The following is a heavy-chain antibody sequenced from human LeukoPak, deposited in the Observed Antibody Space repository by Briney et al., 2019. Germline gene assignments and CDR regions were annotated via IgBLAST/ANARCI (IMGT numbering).Heavy chain of an antibody. CDR2: ISGSGGST. J-gene: IGHJ4*02. D-gene: IGHD2-2*01. CDR1: GFTFSSYN. V-gene: IGHV3-23*01. CDR3: AKGRYARLWNPMLYYFDY. Sequence: PGGSLRLSCAASGFTFSSYNMNWVRQAPGKGLEWVSVISGSGGSTYYADSVKGRFTISRDNSKNTLYLQMNSLRAEDTAVYYCAKGRYARLWNPMLYYFDYWGQGTLVTVSS.